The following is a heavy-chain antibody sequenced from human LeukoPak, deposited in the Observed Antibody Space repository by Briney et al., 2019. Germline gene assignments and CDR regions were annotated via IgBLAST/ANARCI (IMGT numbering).Heavy chain of an antibody. CDR1: GVSISSGDYY. CDR3: ARPYYYDSRIDP. V-gene: IGHV4-30-4*01. CDR2: IYYSGST. Sequence: SETLSLTCTVSGVSISSGDYYWSWIRQPPGKGLEWIVYIYYSGSTYYNPSLKSRVTISVDTSENQLSLKLSSVTAADTAVYYCARPYYYDSRIDPWGQGTLVTVSS. J-gene: IGHJ5*02. D-gene: IGHD3-22*01.